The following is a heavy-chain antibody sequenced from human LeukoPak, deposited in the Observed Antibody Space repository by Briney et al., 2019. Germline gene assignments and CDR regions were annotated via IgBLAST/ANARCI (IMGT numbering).Heavy chain of an antibody. CDR2: INPNSGGT. V-gene: IGHV1-2*02. D-gene: IGHD3-10*01. CDR3: ARGGFGNKGFDY. Sequence: ASVKVSCKASGYTFTGYYMHWVRQAPGQGLEWMGWINPNSGGTNYAQKLQGRVTMTTDTSTNTAYMELRSLTSDDTAVYYCARGGFGNKGFDYWGQGTLVTVSS. J-gene: IGHJ4*02. CDR1: GYTFTGYY.